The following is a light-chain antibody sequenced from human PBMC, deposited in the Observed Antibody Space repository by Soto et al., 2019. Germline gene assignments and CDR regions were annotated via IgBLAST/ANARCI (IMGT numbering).Light chain of an antibody. Sequence: IVMTQSPATQPVSPGERATLSCRASQSVSTNVAWYQQKPGQAPRLLIYGASTRATGVPARFSGSGSGTEFTLTISGLQSEDFGVYYCQHYNNWPPWTFGQGTKVEIK. CDR2: GAS. J-gene: IGKJ1*01. CDR3: QHYNNWPPWT. CDR1: QSVSTN. V-gene: IGKV3-15*01.